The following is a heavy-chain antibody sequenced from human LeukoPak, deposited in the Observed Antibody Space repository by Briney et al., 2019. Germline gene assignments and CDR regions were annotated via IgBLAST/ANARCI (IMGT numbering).Heavy chain of an antibody. J-gene: IGHJ4*02. CDR2: IYYSGST. CDR3: ARAIASSGSRLFDY. D-gene: IGHD3-10*01. V-gene: IGHV4-30-4*01. CDR1: GGSISSGDYY. Sequence: SETLSLTCTVSGGSISSGDYYWSWMPHPPGKGLEWIGYIYYSGSTYYNPSLKSRVTISLDTSKNQFSLRLTSVTAADTAVYYCARAIASSGSRLFDYWGQGTLVTVSS.